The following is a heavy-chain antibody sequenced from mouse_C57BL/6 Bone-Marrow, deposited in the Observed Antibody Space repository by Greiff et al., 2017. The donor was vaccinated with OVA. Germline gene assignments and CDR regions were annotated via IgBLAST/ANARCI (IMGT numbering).Heavy chain of an antibody. Sequence: VKLMESGPGLVQPSQSLSITCTVSGFSLTSYGVHWVRQSPGKGLEWLGVIWSGGSTDYNAAFISRLSISKDNSKSQVFFKMNSLQADDTAIYYCARYSNYGRVYAMDYWGQGTSVTVSS. D-gene: IGHD2-5*01. CDR2: IWSGGST. V-gene: IGHV2-2*01. CDR1: GFSLTSYG. CDR3: ARYSNYGRVYAMDY. J-gene: IGHJ4*01.